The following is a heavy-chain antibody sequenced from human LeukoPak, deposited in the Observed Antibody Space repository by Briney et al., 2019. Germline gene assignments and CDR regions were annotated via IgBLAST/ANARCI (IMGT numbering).Heavy chain of an antibody. V-gene: IGHV5-51*01. CDR3: ARQTPGGSGSYYALHV. D-gene: IGHD3-10*01. CDR2: IYPGDSET. Sequence: GESLKISCKGSGYSFTSYWIGWVRQMPGKGLEWMGIIYPGDSETRYSPSFQGQVSISADKSISTAYLQWSSLKASDTAMYYCARQTPGGSGSYYALHVWGQGTMVTVSS. J-gene: IGHJ3*01. CDR1: GYSFTSYW.